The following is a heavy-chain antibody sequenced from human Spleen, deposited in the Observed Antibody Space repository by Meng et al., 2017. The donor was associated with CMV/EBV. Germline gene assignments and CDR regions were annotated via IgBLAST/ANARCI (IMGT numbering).Heavy chain of an antibody. CDR3: ARVPYQLIPTYYDYGMDV. D-gene: IGHD2-2*01. Sequence: GESLKISCTASGFTFDDYGMSWVRQAPGKGLEWVSGINWNGDTTGYADSVKGRFTISRDNAKNSLYLQMNSLRDEDTALYYCARVPYQLIPTYYDYGMDVWGQGTTVTVSS. J-gene: IGHJ6*02. CDR2: INWNGDTT. V-gene: IGHV3-20*04. CDR1: GFTFDDYG.